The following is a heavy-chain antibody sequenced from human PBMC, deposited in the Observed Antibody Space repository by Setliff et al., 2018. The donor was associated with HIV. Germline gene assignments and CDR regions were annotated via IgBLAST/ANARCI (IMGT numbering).Heavy chain of an antibody. V-gene: IGHV4-34*01. CDR2: INHSGST. CDR3: ARGRRDPQVRRKEVGYFDY. Sequence: PSETLSLTCTVSGGSISNYYWGWIRQPPGKGLEWIGEINHSGSTNYNPSLKSRVTISVDTSKNQFSLKLSSVTAADTAVYYCARGRRDPQVRRKEVGYFDYWGQGTLVTVSS. D-gene: IGHD2-2*01. CDR1: GGSISNYY. J-gene: IGHJ4*02.